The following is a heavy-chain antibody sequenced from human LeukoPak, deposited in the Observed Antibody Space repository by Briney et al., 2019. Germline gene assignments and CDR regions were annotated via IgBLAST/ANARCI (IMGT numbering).Heavy chain of an antibody. Sequence: GGSLRLSCAASGFTFNNYAMGWVRQAPGKGLEWVSTISSSGGRTYYADSVKGRFTFSRDDSKNTLYLQMNSLRAEDTAVYYCTKEGGLYDSGGYFDYWGQGTLVTVSS. CDR1: GFTFNNYA. D-gene: IGHD3-3*01. CDR2: ISSSGGRT. J-gene: IGHJ4*02. V-gene: IGHV3-23*01. CDR3: TKEGGLYDSGGYFDY.